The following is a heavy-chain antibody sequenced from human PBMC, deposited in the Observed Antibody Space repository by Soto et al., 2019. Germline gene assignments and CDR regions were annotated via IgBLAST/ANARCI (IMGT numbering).Heavy chain of an antibody. Sequence: GGSLRLSCVASGFTFDDFAMHWVRQAPGKGLEWVSYISNSGTTIYYADSVKGRFTISRDNAENSLYLQMNSLRAEDTAVYYCARARTTFGVAHDYWGQGTLVTVSS. CDR2: ISNSGTTI. D-gene: IGHD3-3*01. V-gene: IGHV3-48*03. CDR1: GFTFDDFA. CDR3: ARARTTFGVAHDY. J-gene: IGHJ4*02.